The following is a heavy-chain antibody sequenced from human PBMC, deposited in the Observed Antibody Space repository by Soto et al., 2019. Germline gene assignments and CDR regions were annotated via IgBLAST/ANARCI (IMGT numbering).Heavy chain of an antibody. CDR3: ARQRDIYCSGGSCAAVNWFDP. D-gene: IGHD2-15*01. CDR1: GFTFSSYS. V-gene: IGHV3-21*01. CDR2: ISSSSSYI. Sequence: GGSLRLSCAASGFTFSSYSMNWVRQAPGKGLEWVSSISSSSSYIYYADSVKGRFTISRDNAKNSLYLQMNSLRAEDTAVDSCARQRDIYCSGGSCAAVNWFDPWGKGTLVT. J-gene: IGHJ5*02.